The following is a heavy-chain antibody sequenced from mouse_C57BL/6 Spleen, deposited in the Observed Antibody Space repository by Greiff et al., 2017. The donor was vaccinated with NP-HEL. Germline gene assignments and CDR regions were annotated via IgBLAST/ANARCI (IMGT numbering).Heavy chain of an antibody. Sequence: EVQLLESGADLVKLGASLKLSCAASGFTFTSYGMSWVRQTPDKSLEWFATISRGGSYTYYPDSVKGRFTLSRDTAKNTLYLQMSSLKSEDTAMYYCARDYYGREDYFDYWGQGTTLTVSS. CDR1: GFTFTSYG. J-gene: IGHJ2*01. V-gene: IGHV5-6*01. CDR2: ISRGGSYT. D-gene: IGHD1-1*01. CDR3: ARDYYGREDYFDY.